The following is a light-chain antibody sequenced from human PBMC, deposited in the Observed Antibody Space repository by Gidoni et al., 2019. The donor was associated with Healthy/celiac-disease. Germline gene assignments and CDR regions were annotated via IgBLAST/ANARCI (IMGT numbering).Light chain of an antibody. CDR3: QQYYSYPALT. Sequence: AIRMTQSPSSRSASTGDRVTITCRASQGISSYLAWYQQKPGKAPKLLIYAASTVQSGVPSRFSGSGAGTDFTLTISCLQSEDFATYYCQQYYSYPALTFGGGTKVEIK. V-gene: IGKV1-8*01. J-gene: IGKJ4*01. CDR2: AAS. CDR1: QGISSY.